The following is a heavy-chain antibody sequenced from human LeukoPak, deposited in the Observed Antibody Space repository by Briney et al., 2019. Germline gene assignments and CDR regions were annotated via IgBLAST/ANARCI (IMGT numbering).Heavy chain of an antibody. V-gene: IGHV4-34*01. CDR3: ARDLWLRAAAGTWDWFDP. CDR1: GGSFSGYY. D-gene: IGHD6-13*01. CDR2: INHNGST. J-gene: IGHJ5*02. Sequence: SETLSLTCAVYGGSFSGYYWSWIRQPPGKGLEWIGEINHNGSTNYNPSLKSRVTISVDTSKNQFSLKLSSVTAADTAVYYCARDLWLRAAAGTWDWFDPWGQGTLVTVSS.